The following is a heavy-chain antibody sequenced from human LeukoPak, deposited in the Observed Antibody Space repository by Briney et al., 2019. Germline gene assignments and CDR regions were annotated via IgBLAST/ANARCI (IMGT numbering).Heavy chain of an antibody. Sequence: ASVKVSCKASGYTFTSYGISWVRQAPGPGQGLEWMGWISTYNGNTNYAQKLQGRVTMTTDTSTSTAYMELRSLRSDDTAVYYCARDPAAADHDVYNWFDPWGQGTLVTVSS. D-gene: IGHD6-13*01. V-gene: IGHV1-18*01. CDR1: GYTFTSYG. J-gene: IGHJ5*02. CDR3: ARDPAAADHDVYNWFDP. CDR2: ISTYNGNT.